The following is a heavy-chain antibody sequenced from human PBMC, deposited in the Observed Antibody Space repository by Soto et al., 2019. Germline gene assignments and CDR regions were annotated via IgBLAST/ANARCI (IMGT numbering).Heavy chain of an antibody. D-gene: IGHD2-15*01. J-gene: IGHJ6*02. Sequence: GGSLRLSCAASGFTFSSYAMHWVRQAPGKGLEWVAVISYDGSNKYYADSVKGRFTISRDNSKNTLYLQMNSLRAEDTAVYYSARAGGIVVVVVAYYYGMDVWGQGTTVTVSS. CDR1: GFTFSSYA. CDR2: ISYDGSNK. CDR3: ARAGGIVVVVVAYYYGMDV. V-gene: IGHV3-30-3*01.